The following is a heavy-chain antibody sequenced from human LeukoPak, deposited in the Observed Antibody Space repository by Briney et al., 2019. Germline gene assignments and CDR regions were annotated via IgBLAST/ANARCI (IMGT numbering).Heavy chain of an antibody. CDR2: IIPILGIA. Sequence: SVTVSCKASGGTFSSYAISWVRQAPGQGLEWMGRIIPILGIANYAQKFQGRVTITADKSTSTAYKELSSLRSEDTAVYYCARLGYSSSWFGMDVWGQGTTVTVSS. CDR1: GGTFSSYA. CDR3: ARLGYSSSWFGMDV. D-gene: IGHD6-13*01. V-gene: IGHV1-69*04. J-gene: IGHJ6*02.